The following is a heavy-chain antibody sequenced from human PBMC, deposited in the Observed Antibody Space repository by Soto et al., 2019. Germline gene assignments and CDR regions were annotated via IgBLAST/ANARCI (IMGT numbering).Heavy chain of an antibody. CDR2: FIAMLGTP. J-gene: IGHJ4*02. V-gene: IGHV1-69*13. CDR1: GGTFGSQG. CDR3: ARGAMPNFDY. D-gene: IGHD2-2*01. Sequence: SAKVACKASGGTFGSQGIAWVRQAPGQGLEWMGGFIAMLGTPTYAKKVQGRATITADESLTSSYLELRSLRSEDTAVYFCARGAMPNFDYWGQGTVVTVSS.